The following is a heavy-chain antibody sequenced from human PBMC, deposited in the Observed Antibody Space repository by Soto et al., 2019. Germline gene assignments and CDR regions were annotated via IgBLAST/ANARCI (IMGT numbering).Heavy chain of an antibody. V-gene: IGHV1-46*01. CDR3: ASDSHPTDTAMVPNWFAP. CDR1: GYTFTSYY. Sequence: ASVKVSCKASGYTFTSYYMHWVRQAPGQGLEWMGIINPSGGSTSYAQKFHGRVNMTRDTSTSTIFMELSSLRTEDTAVYYCASDSHPTDTAMVPNWFAPWGQGTLVTLSS. CDR2: INPSGGST. J-gene: IGHJ5*02. D-gene: IGHD5-18*01.